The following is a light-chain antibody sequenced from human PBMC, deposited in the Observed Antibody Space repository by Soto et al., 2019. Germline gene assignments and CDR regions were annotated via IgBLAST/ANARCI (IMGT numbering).Light chain of an antibody. V-gene: IGKV3-20*01. CDR2: GAS. J-gene: IGKJ1*01. Sequence: EIVLTQSPGTLSLSPGERATLSCRASQSVSSSYLAWYQQNRGQAHRLLIYGASSRATGIPDRFSGSGSGTDFTLTISRLEPEDFAVYYCQQYGSSRWTFGQGTKVEIK. CDR3: QQYGSSRWT. CDR1: QSVSSSY.